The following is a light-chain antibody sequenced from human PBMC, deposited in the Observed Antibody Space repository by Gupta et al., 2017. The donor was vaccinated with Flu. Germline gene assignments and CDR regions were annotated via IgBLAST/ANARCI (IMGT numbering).Light chain of an antibody. V-gene: IGKV1-39*01. J-gene: IGKJ1*01. CDR1: QSISSY. Sequence: DIQMTQSPSSLSASVGDRVTITCRASQSISSYLNWYQQKPGKAPKLLIYAASSLQSGVPSRFSGSGSGTDFTLTISRLQPEDFATYYCQQSYSTLRTSGQGTKVEIK. CDR2: AAS. CDR3: QQSYSTLRT.